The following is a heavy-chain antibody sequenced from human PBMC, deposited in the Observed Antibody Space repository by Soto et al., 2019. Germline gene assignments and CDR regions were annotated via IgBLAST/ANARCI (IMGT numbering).Heavy chain of an antibody. CDR3: AKDRLASGAAVRFDP. D-gene: IGHD2-15*01. CDR1: RFTFGSYA. V-gene: IGHV3-23*01. J-gene: IGHJ5*02. Sequence: EAQLLGSGGGLVQPGGSLRLSCAASRFTFGSYAMSWVRQAPGKGLEWVSSISGSGDSTFYADSVKGRFTISRDNSKNTLYMQMNSLRVEDTAIYFCAKDRLASGAAVRFDPWGQGALVTVSS. CDR2: ISGSGDST.